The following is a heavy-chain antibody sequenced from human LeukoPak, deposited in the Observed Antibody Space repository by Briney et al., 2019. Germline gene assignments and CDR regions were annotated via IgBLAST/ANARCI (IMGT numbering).Heavy chain of an antibody. D-gene: IGHD6-13*01. CDR2: ILYDGSKK. V-gene: IGHV3-30*18. CDR3: AKDGPSSSWHTYYYYGMDV. Sequence: QPGGSLRLSCAASGFTFSNYGMHWVRQAPGKGLGWVAVILYDGSKKYSADSVKGRFTISRDNSKNTLYLQMNSLRTEDTAVYYCAKDGPSSSWHTYYYYGMDVWGQGTTVTVSS. J-gene: IGHJ6*02. CDR1: GFTFSNYG.